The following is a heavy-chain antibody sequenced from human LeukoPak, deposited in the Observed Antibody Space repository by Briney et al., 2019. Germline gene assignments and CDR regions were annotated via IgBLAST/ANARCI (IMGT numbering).Heavy chain of an antibody. Sequence: SETLSLTCAAYGGSFSGYYWSWIRQSPGKGPEWIGEIHHDGSTNYNPSLMSRATISVDTSKNQFSLDLTSVTAADAAVYYCARLIRDYRQYYFDLWGQGTLVTVSS. CDR3: ARLIRDYRQYYFDL. J-gene: IGHJ4*02. CDR2: IHHDGST. D-gene: IGHD4-11*01. V-gene: IGHV4-34*01. CDR1: GGSFSGYY.